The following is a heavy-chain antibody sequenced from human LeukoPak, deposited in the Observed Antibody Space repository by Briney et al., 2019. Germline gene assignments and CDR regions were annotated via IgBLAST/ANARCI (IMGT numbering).Heavy chain of an antibody. V-gene: IGHV3-53*01. D-gene: IGHD2-2*01. J-gene: IGHJ6*03. CDR1: GFTVFNNY. CDR2: IYSGGST. Sequence: GGSLRLSCAPSGFTVFNNYMSWVRRAPGKGLEWVSLIYSGGSTYYADSVKGRFTISRDNSKNTLYLQMNSLRAEDTAVYYCARSCSTSCYYYYYMDVWGKGTTVTVSS. CDR3: ARSCSTSCYYYYYMDV.